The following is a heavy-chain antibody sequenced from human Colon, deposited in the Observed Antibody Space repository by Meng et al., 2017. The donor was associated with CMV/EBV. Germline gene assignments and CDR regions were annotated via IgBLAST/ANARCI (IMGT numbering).Heavy chain of an antibody. CDR3: ARVYCGGDCYDYYYYGMDV. D-gene: IGHD2-21*01. Sequence: ASVKVSCKASGYTFTGYYMHWVRQAPGQGLEWMGWINPNSGGTNYAQKFQGRVTMTRDTSISTAYMELSRLRSEDTAVYYCARVYCGGDCYDYYYYGMDVWGQGTTVTVSS. CDR1: GYTFTGYY. V-gene: IGHV1-2*02. J-gene: IGHJ6*02. CDR2: INPNSGGT.